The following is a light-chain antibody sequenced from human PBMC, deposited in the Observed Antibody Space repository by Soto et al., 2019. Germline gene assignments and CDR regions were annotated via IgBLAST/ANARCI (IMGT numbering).Light chain of an antibody. J-gene: IGKJ1*01. CDR3: QQYGTTPWA. Sequence: EIVMTQSPDTLSLSPGEGATLSCRVSQSIRSNLAWYQQRPGQAPRLLMYGASTRADGIPARFTGSGAGTDFTLTISRLEPEDFAVYYCQQYGTTPWAFGQGTKVDIK. V-gene: IGKV3-20*01. CDR1: QSIRSN. CDR2: GAS.